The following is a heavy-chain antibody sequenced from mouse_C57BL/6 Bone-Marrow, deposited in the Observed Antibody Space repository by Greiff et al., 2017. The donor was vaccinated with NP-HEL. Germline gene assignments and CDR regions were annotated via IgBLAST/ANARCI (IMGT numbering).Heavy chain of an antibody. D-gene: IGHD1-1*01. CDR2: INPSSGYT. Sequence: VQLQQSGAELARPGASVKMSCKASGYTFTSYTMHWVKQRPGQGLEWIGYINPSSGYTKYNQKFKDKATLTADKSSSTAYMQLSSLTSEDSAVYYCARCGDYFYAMDYWGQGTSVTVSS. CDR1: GYTFTSYT. V-gene: IGHV1-4*01. J-gene: IGHJ4*01. CDR3: ARCGDYFYAMDY.